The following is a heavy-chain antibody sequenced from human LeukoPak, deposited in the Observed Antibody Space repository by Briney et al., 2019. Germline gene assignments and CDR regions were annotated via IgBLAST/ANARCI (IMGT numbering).Heavy chain of an antibody. D-gene: IGHD3-10*01. Sequence: SETLSLTCTVSGGSISSYYWGWIRQPPGKGLEWIGYIYYSGSTNYNPSLKSRVTISVDTSKNQFSLKLSSVTAADTAVYYCARDRGLLWFGELSPNWFDPWGQGTLVTVSS. J-gene: IGHJ5*02. CDR3: ARDRGLLWFGELSPNWFDP. V-gene: IGHV4-59*01. CDR2: IYYSGST. CDR1: GGSISSYY.